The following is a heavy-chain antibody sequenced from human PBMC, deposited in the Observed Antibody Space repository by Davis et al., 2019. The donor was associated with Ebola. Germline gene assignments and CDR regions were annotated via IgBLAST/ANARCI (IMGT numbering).Heavy chain of an antibody. Sequence: GGSLRLSCAASGFTFSSYAMHWVRQAPGKGLEYVSAISSNGGSTYYANSVKGRFTISRDNSKNTLYLQMGSLRAEDMAVYYCARGVQLWLADVWGQGTTVTVSS. D-gene: IGHD5-18*01. CDR1: GFTFSSYA. CDR3: ARGVQLWLADV. V-gene: IGHV3-64*01. J-gene: IGHJ6*02. CDR2: ISSNGGST.